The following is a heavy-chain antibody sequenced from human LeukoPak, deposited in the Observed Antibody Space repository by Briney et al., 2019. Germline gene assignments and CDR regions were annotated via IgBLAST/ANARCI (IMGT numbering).Heavy chain of an antibody. Sequence: GGSLRLSCAASGFTFSSYAMSWVRQAPGKGLEWVSAISGSGGSTYYADSVKGRFTISRDNSKNTLYLQMNSLRAEDTAVYYCAKDSGVVTTSNDAFDIWGQGTMVTVSS. J-gene: IGHJ3*02. V-gene: IGHV3-23*01. CDR2: ISGSGGST. CDR1: GFTFSSYA. CDR3: AKDSGVVTTSNDAFDI. D-gene: IGHD3-22*01.